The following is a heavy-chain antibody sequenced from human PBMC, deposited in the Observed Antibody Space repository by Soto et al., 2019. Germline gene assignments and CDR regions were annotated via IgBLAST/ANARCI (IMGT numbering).Heavy chain of an antibody. CDR2: IGTYNGIT. Sequence: QVHLVQSGVEVKKPGASVKVSCKASGYTFSNYAFSWVRQAPGQGLEWMGWIGTYNGITNYSQKFQDRVTLPTDTSTSPAYMELRNLTSDATAVYYCARDFSRLDYWGQGTLVTVSS. J-gene: IGHJ4*02. CDR1: GYTFSNYA. CDR3: ARDFSRLDY. D-gene: IGHD6-19*01. V-gene: IGHV1-18*01.